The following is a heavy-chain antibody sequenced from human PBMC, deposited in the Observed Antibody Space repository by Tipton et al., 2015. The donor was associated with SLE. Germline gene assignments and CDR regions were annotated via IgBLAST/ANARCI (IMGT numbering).Heavy chain of an antibody. J-gene: IGHJ4*02. Sequence: TLSLTCAVYGGSFSGYYWSWIRQPPGKGLEWIGEINHSGSTNYNPSLKSRVTTSVDTSKNQFSLKLSSVTAADTAVYYCARVKDNGWLPFDYWGQGTLVTVSS. V-gene: IGHV4-34*01. CDR3: ARVKDNGWLPFDY. D-gene: IGHD6-19*01. CDR1: GGSFSGYY. CDR2: INHSGST.